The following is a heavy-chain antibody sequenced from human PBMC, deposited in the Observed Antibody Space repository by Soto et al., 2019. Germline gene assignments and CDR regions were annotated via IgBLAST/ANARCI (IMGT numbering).Heavy chain of an antibody. CDR1: GFTFSSYG. CDR3: GREVLWSGGRYGMDV. Sequence: QVQLVESGGGVVQPGRSLRLSCAASGFTFSSYGMHWVRQAPGKGLEWVAVIWYDGSNKYYADSVKGRFTISRDNSKNTLYLQMNCLRGEDTAVYYCGREVLWSGGRYGMDVWGQGTTVTVSS. V-gene: IGHV3-33*01. J-gene: IGHJ6*02. D-gene: IGHD3-10*01. CDR2: IWYDGSNK.